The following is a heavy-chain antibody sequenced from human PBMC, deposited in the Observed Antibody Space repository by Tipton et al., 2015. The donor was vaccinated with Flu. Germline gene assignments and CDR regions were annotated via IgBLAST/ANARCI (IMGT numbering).Heavy chain of an antibody. CDR3: AKSDCGSGGCKLTGH. CDR2: FCGSGDVT. Sequence: SLRLSCAASGFAFSNYAMNWVRRAPGAGLEWVSSFCGSGDVTHYADSVKGRFTVSRDNSQNTVHLQMNSLRVEDTALYYCAKSDCGSGGCKLTGHWGQGSLVTVSS. D-gene: IGHD2-21*01. J-gene: IGHJ1*01. V-gene: IGHV3-23*01. CDR1: GFAFSNYA.